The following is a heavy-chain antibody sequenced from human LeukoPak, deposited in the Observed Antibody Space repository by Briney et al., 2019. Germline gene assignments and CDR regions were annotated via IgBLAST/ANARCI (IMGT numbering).Heavy chain of an antibody. D-gene: IGHD3-16*02. Sequence: SQTLSLTCTVSGGSIISADHYWSWIRQPPGKCLEWIGYIFYSGSTYYNPSLKSRLTISVDTSKNQFSLKLSSVTAADTAVYYCARAPSDYDYVWGSYRYSYYYYGMDVWGQGTTVTVSS. CDR1: GGSIISADHY. CDR2: IFYSGST. CDR3: ARAPSDYDYVWGSYRYSYYYYGMDV. J-gene: IGHJ6*02. V-gene: IGHV4-30-4*01.